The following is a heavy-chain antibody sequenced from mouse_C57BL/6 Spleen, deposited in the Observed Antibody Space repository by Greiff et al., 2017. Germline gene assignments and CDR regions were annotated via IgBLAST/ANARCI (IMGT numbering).Heavy chain of an antibody. CDR2: IDPSDSYT. CDR1: GYTFTSYW. CDR3: ARHIDYYAMDY. V-gene: IGHV1-59*01. Sequence: QVQLQQPGAELVRPGTSVKLSCKASGYTFTSYWMHWVKQRPGQGLEWIGVIDPSDSYTNYNQKFKGKATLTVDTSSSTAYMQLSSLTSEDSAVYYCARHIDYYAMDYWGQGTSVTVSS. J-gene: IGHJ4*01.